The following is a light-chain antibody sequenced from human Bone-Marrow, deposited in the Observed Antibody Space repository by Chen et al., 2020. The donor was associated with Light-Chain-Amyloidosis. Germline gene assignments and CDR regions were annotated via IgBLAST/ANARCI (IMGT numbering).Light chain of an antibody. V-gene: IGLV3-21*02. CDR2: DDS. CDR3: QVWDRSSDRPV. CDR1: NIGSTS. Sequence: SSVLTQPSSVSAAPGQTATLACGGNNIGSTSVLWYQQTPGQAPLLVVYDDSDRPSGIPERLSGSNSGNTATLTIRRVEAGDEADYYCQVWDRSSDRPVFGGGTKLTVL. J-gene: IGLJ3*02.